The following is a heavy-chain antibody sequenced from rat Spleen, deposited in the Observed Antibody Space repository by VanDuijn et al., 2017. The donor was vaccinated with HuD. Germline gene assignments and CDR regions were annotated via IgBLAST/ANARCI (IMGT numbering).Heavy chain of an antibody. Sequence: QVQLKESGPGLVQPSQTLSLTCTVSGFSLTSYHVHWVRQPPGKGLEWMGMRWSDGDTSYNSALKSRLSISRDTSKSQVFLKMNSLQTEDTATYYCARDRPDGSYYPYVMDAWGQGASVTVSS. CDR3: ARDRPDGSYYPYVMDA. CDR2: RWSDGDT. CDR1: GFSLTSYH. J-gene: IGHJ4*01. D-gene: IGHD1-12*02. V-gene: IGHV2-32*01.